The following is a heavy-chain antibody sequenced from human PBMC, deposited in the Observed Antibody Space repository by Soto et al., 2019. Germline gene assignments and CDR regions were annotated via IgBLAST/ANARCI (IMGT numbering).Heavy chain of an antibody. V-gene: IGHV4-34*01. CDR2: INHSGTA. CDR3: ARGRDDLSSGSFDH. J-gene: IGHJ4*02. D-gene: IGHD3-3*01. CDR1: RAPFSGYS. Sequence: QVQLQQWGAGLLKPSETLSLTCAVYRAPFSGYSWTWIRQSPGKGLEWIGEINHSGTANYSPSLKSRVTNSVETSKSQSSLKLSSVTAADTAVYYCARGRDDLSSGSFDHWGPGTLVTVAS.